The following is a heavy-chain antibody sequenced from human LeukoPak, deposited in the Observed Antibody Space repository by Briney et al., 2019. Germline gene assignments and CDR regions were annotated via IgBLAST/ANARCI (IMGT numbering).Heavy chain of an antibody. J-gene: IGHJ4*02. D-gene: IGHD1-26*01. Sequence: PSETLSLTCTVSGGSISDYHWGWIRQPAGKGLEWIGRIINSGGTNYNPCLKSRVTITVDKSKNQFSLKLSSVTAADTAVYYCGTSEVGSTTGDYWGQGTLVTVSS. CDR3: GTSEVGSTTGDY. CDR1: GGSISDYH. CDR2: IINSGGT. V-gene: IGHV4-4*07.